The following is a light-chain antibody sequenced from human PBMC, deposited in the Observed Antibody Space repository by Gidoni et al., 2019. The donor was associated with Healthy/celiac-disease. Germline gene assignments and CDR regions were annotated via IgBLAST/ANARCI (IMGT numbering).Light chain of an antibody. CDR3: QQHNSYPHLT. V-gene: IGKV1-9*01. J-gene: IGKJ4*01. Sequence: IQLTQSPSSLSASVGDRVTITCRASQGISSYLAWYQQKPEKAPKLLIYAASTLQSGVASRFSGSGSVTDFTLTISSLQPEDFATYYGQQHNSYPHLTVGGGTKVEIK. CDR1: QGISSY. CDR2: AAS.